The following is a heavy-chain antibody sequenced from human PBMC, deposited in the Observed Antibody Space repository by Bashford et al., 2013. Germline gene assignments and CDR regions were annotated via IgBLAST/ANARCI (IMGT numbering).Heavy chain of an antibody. CDR3: ARFVPGGMVTGSYYYYHGMDV. CDR2: FFYTGVT. CDR1: GGPVTSSY. Sequence: SETLSLTCTVSGGPVTSSYWSWIRQSPGKGLEWIGYFFYTGVTNYNLSLKSRVTMSVDTSKNQFSLKLSSVTAADTAVYYCARFVPGGMVTGSYYYYHGMDVWAKGPRSPSP. V-gene: IGHV4-59*02. D-gene: IGHD5-18*01. J-gene: IGHJ6*02.